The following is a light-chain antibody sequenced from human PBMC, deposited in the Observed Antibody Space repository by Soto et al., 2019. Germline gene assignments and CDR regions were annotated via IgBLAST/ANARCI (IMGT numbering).Light chain of an antibody. CDR1: HSISSW. Sequence: DIQMTQFPSTLSASVGDRVTITCRASHSISSWLAWYQQKPGKAPKILIYDASNLESGVPSRFSGSGSGTEFTLTISSLQPDDFATYYCQQYHSYPWTFAQGTKVEIK. V-gene: IGKV1-5*01. J-gene: IGKJ1*01. CDR3: QQYHSYPWT. CDR2: DAS.